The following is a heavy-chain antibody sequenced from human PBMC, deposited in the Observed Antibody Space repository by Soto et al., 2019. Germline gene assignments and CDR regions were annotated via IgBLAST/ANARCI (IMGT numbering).Heavy chain of an antibody. CDR2: MNPNSGNT. Sequence: QVQLVQSGAEVKKPGASVKVSCKASGYTFTSYDINWVRQATGQGLEWMGWMNPNSGNTGYAQKFQGRVXMXRNXSISTAYMELSSLRSEDTAVYYCARSRSRGTSCDYWGQGTLVTVSS. D-gene: IGHD2-2*01. V-gene: IGHV1-8*01. J-gene: IGHJ4*02. CDR1: GYTFTSYD. CDR3: ARSRSRGTSCDY.